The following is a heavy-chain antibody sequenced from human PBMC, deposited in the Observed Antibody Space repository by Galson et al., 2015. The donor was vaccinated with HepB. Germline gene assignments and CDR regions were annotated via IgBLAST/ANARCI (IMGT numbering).Heavy chain of an antibody. D-gene: IGHD3-22*01. CDR1: GGTFSSYA. V-gene: IGHV1-69*13. CDR3: ARDRYYDSSGYYHYYYYGMDV. J-gene: IGHJ6*02. CDR2: IIPIFGTA. Sequence: SVKVSCKASGGTFSSYAISWVRQAPGQGLEWMGGIIPIFGTANYAQKFQGRVTITADESTSTAYMELSSLRSEDTAVYYCARDRYYDSSGYYHYYYYGMDVWGQGTTVTVSS.